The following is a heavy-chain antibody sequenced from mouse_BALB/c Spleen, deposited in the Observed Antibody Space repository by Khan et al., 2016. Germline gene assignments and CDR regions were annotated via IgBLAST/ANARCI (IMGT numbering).Heavy chain of an antibody. D-gene: IGHD4-1*01. CDR3: ARLARWDGAY. Sequence: QVTLKESGPGILQPSQTLSLTCSFSGFSLNTYGMGVGWIRQPSGKGLEWLAHIWWNDNKSYNTALKSRLTIPKDTSNHQVFLRIARGDTADTASYSCARLARWDGAYWGQGTLVTVSA. CDR2: IWWNDNK. CDR1: GFSLNTYGMG. J-gene: IGHJ3*01. V-gene: IGHV8-11*01.